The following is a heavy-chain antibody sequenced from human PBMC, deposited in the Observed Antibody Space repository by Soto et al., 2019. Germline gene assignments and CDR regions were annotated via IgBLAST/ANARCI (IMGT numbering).Heavy chain of an antibody. J-gene: IGHJ4*02. CDR2: ISSSSSTI. Sequence: EVQLVESGGGLVQPGGSLRLSCAASGFTFSSYSMNWVRQAPGKGLEWVSYISSSSSTIYYADSVKGRFTISRDNAKNSLYLQMNSLRAEDTAVYYCARDTTIDLDAELGRGYFDYWGQGTLVTVSS. CDR3: ARDTTIDLDAELGRGYFDY. D-gene: IGHD1-1*01. CDR1: GFTFSSYS. V-gene: IGHV3-48*01.